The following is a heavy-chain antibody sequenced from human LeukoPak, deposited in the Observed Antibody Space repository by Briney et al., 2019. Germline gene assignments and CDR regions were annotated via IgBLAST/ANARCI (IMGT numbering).Heavy chain of an antibody. V-gene: IGHV4-34*01. Sequence: SETLSLTCAVYGGSFSGFYWGWIRQPPMKGLEWIGEINHSGNTNYNTSLKSRVTISVDTSKNQFSLKLTSVTAADTAVYYCARGAGDYARYYFDYWGQGTLVTVSS. D-gene: IGHD4-17*01. J-gene: IGHJ4*02. CDR1: GGSFSGFY. CDR2: INHSGNT. CDR3: ARGAGDYARYYFDY.